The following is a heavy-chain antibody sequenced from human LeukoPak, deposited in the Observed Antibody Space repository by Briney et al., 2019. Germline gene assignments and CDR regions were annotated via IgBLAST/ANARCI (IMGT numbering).Heavy chain of an antibody. J-gene: IGHJ4*02. CDR3: ARVGTTAYYFDY. CDR2: INHSGST. D-gene: IGHD4-11*01. V-gene: IGHV4-39*07. Sequence: SETLSLTCTVSGGSISSSSYYWGWIRQPPGKGLEWIGEINHSGSTNYNPSLKSRVTISVDTSKNQFSLKLSSVTAADTAVYYCARVGTTAYYFDYWGQGTLVTVSS. CDR1: GGSISSSSYY.